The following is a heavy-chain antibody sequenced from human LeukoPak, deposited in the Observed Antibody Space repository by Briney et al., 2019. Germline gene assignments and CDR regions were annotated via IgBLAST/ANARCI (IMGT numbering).Heavy chain of an antibody. V-gene: IGHV3-7*03. CDR1: GFTFSSYW. CDR3: AKDQRWESPHYLDS. Sequence: GGSLRLSCAASGFTFSSYWMNWARQAPGRGLEWVASINHNGNVNYYVDSVRGRFTISRDNSKNTLYVQMNSLRDEDTALYYCAKDQRWESPHYLDSWGQGTLVTVSS. D-gene: IGHD1-26*01. J-gene: IGHJ4*02. CDR2: INHNGNVN.